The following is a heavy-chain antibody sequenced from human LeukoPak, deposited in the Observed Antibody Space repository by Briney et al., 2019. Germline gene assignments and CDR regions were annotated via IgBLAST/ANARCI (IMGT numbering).Heavy chain of an antibody. D-gene: IGHD4-17*01. CDR2: FRGSGVAT. J-gene: IGHJ4*02. CDR3: AKGQRFYGEYYFDY. CDR1: GFTFSSFS. Sequence: GGSLRLSCAASGFTFSSFSMNWVRQAPGKGLKWVSGFRGSGVATFYADSVKGRFTISRDNSKNTPYLQMNSLRAEDTAVYYCAKGQRFYGEYYFDYWGQGTLVTVSS. V-gene: IGHV3-23*01.